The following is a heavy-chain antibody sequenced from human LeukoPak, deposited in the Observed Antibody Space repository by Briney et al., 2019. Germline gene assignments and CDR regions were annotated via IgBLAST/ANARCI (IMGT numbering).Heavy chain of an antibody. J-gene: IGHJ4*02. CDR2: INSDGSST. CDR1: GFTFSSYW. CDR3: AKDFYSGSYYYFDY. Sequence: GGSLRLSCAASGFTFSSYWMHRVRQAPGKGLVWVSRINSDGSSTSYADSVKGRFTISRDNAKNTLYLQMNSLRGEDTALYYCAKDFYSGSYYYFDYWGQGTLVTVSS. D-gene: IGHD1-26*01. V-gene: IGHV3-74*01.